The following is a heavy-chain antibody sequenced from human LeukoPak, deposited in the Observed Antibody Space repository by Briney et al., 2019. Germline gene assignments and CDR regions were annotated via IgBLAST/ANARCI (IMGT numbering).Heavy chain of an antibody. V-gene: IGHV3-23*01. CDR1: GFIFSSYV. J-gene: IGHJ4*02. CDR2: IGTSGGDI. CDR3: ARDPNWGSGY. Sequence: PGGSLRLPCAASGFIFSSYVMIWVRQAPGKGLEWVSIIGTSGGDIHYADSVKGRFSISRDNSKNTLSLQMNSLRVDDTAVYYCARDPNWGSGYWGQGTLDTVSS. D-gene: IGHD7-27*01.